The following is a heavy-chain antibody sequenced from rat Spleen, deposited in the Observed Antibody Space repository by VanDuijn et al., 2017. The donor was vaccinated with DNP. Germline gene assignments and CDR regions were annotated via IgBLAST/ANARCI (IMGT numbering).Heavy chain of an antibody. V-gene: IGHV5S23*01. CDR3: ARRKNYGLSYYFDY. D-gene: IGHD1-6*01. CDR2: ISPSGSST. CDR1: GFTFSDYA. J-gene: IGHJ2*01. Sequence: EVQLVESGGGLVQPGNSLKLSCAASGFTFSDYAMAWVRQSPKKGLEWVASISPSGSSTYYRDSVKGRFTVSRDNAKSSLYLQMDSLRSEDTATYYCARRKNYGLSYYFDYWGQGVMVTVSS.